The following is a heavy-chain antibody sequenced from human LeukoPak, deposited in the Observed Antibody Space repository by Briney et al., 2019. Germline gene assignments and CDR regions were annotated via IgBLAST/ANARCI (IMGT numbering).Heavy chain of an antibody. CDR3: ARDRDDSSDYYRETLFDY. J-gene: IGHJ4*02. CDR2: INPNSGGT. V-gene: IGHV1-2*02. CDR1: GYTFTGYY. D-gene: IGHD3-22*01. Sequence: ASVKVSCKASGYTFTGYYMHWVRQAPGQGLEWMGWINPNSGGTNYAQKFQGRVTMTRDTSISTAYMELSRLGSNDTAVYYCARDRDDSSDYYRETLFDYWGQGTLVTVSS.